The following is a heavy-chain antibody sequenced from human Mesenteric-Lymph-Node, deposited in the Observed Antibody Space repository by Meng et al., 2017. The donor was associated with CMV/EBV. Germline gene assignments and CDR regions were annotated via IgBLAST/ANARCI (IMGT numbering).Heavy chain of an antibody. D-gene: IGHD4-11*01. CDR3: ARARTIVTTHVDY. CDR1: GGSISSDGYY. Sequence: VSGGSISSDGYYWSWVRQHPGKGLEWIGYIYYRGSTYYNPSLKSRISISVDTSKNQFSLNLNSVTAADTAVYYCARARTIVTTHVDYWGQGTLVTVSS. CDR2: IYYRGST. J-gene: IGHJ4*02. V-gene: IGHV4-31*02.